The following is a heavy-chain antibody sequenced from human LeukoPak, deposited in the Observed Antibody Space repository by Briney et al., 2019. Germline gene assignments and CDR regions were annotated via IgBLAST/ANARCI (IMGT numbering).Heavy chain of an antibody. D-gene: IGHD3-16*02. V-gene: IGHV4-39*07. Sequence: SETLSLTCTVSGGSISSSSYYWGWLRQPPGKGLEWIGEINHSGSTNYNPSLKSRVTISVDTSKNQFSLKLSSVTAADTAVYYCARGANYDYVWGSYRVFDYWGQGTLVTVSS. J-gene: IGHJ4*02. CDR2: INHSGST. CDR3: ARGANYDYVWGSYRVFDY. CDR1: GGSISSSSYY.